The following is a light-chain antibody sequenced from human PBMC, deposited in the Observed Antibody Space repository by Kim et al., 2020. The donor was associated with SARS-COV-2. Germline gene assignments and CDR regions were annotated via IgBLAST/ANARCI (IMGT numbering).Light chain of an antibody. J-gene: IGKJ1*01. CDR1: QDISNY. Sequence: ASVGDRVTITCRASQDISNYLAWYQQDPGKAPKLLIYGASSLQSGVPSRFSGTGSGTDFTLTISSLQPEDFATYFCQQFSGYPLTFGQGTKVDIK. V-gene: IGKV1-9*01. CDR2: GAS. CDR3: QQFSGYPLT.